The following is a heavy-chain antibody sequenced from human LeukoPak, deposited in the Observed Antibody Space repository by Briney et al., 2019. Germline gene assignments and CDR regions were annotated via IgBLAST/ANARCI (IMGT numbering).Heavy chain of an antibody. J-gene: IGHJ4*02. D-gene: IGHD6-19*01. Sequence: GGSLGLSCAASGFTFSSHSLNWVRQAPGKGLEWVSSISSSSSYIYYADSVKGRFTISRDNAKNSLYLQMNSLRAEDTAVYYCAREYGQWLVLDYWGQGTLVTVSS. CDR3: AREYGQWLVLDY. V-gene: IGHV3-21*01. CDR1: GFTFSSHS. CDR2: ISSSSSYI.